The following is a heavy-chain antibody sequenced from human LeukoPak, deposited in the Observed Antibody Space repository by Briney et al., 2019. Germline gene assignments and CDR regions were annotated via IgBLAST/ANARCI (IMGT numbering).Heavy chain of an antibody. CDR2: IYSDSST. CDR1: GFSVTTDH. J-gene: IGHJ1*01. D-gene: IGHD5-24*01. CDR3: ARDPARWLHFAEYFQH. Sequence: GGSLRLSRAASGFSVTTDHMSWVRQAPGKGLEWVSIIYSDSSTYYADSVKGRFTISRDNSKNTLYLQMNGLRAEDTAVYYCARDPARWLHFAEYFQHWGQGTLVTVSS. V-gene: IGHV3-66*02.